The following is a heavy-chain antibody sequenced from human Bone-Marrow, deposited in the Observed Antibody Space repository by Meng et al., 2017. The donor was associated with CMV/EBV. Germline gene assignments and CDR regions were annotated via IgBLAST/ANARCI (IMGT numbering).Heavy chain of an antibody. CDR2: IYGDDSDT. Sequence: GESLKISCKGSGYSFSSYWIGWVRQMPEKGLEWMGIIYGDDSDTTYSPSFEGQVTFSADRSISTAYLQWSSLKASDTAMYYCARGAGFVCSSATCYYDALDIWGQGTMVTVSS. D-gene: IGHD2-2*01. J-gene: IGHJ3*02. CDR1: GYSFSSYW. CDR3: ARGAGFVCSSATCYYDALDI. V-gene: IGHV5-51*01.